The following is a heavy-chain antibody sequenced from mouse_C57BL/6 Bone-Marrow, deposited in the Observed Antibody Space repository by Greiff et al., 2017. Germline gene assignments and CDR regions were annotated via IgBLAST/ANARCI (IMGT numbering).Heavy chain of an antibody. V-gene: IGHV5-15*01. CDR1: GFTFSDYG. CDR3: ARYAMDY. J-gene: IGHJ4*01. CDR2: ISNLAYSI. Sequence: DVMLVESGGGLVQPGGSLKLSCAASGFTFSDYGMAWVRQAPRKGPEWVAFISNLAYSIYYADTVTGRFTISRENAKNTLYLEMSSLRSEDTAMYYCARYAMDYWGQGTSVTVSS.